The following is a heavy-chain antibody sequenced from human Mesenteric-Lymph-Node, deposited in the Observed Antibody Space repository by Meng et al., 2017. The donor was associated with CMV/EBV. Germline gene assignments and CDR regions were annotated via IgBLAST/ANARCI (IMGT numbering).Heavy chain of an antibody. CDR2: IRYDGSNK. Sequence: GGSLRLSCAASGFTFSSYGMHWVRQAPGKGLEWVAFIRYDGSNKYYADSVKGRFTISRDNSKNTLYLQMNSLRAEDTAVYYCANLFPPGYDFWSGHRNRPKYGMDVWGQGTTVTVSS. CDR1: GFTFSSYG. V-gene: IGHV3-30*02. D-gene: IGHD3-3*01. CDR3: ANLFPPGYDFWSGHRNRPKYGMDV. J-gene: IGHJ6*02.